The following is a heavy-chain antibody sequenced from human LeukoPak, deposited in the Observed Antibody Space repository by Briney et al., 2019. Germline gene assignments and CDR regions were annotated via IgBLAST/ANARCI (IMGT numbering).Heavy chain of an antibody. CDR2: ISRSSSTT. Sequence: GSLRLSCAASGFTFSSYTMNWVRQAPGKGLEWVSYISRSSSTTYYADSVKGRFTISRDNAKKALYLQMNSLRAEDTAVYYCARDPYYYDRSGPFDYWGQGTLVTVSS. CDR3: ARDPYYYDRSGPFDY. CDR1: GFTFSSYT. D-gene: IGHD3-22*01. V-gene: IGHV3-48*04. J-gene: IGHJ4*02.